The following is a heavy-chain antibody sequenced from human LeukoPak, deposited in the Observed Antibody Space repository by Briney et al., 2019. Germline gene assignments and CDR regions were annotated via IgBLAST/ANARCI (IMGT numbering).Heavy chain of an antibody. CDR2: ISSNGGST. J-gene: IGHJ3*02. CDR1: GFTFSSHA. Sequence: GGSLRLSCAASGFTFSSHAMHWVRQAPGKGLEYVSAISSNGGSTYYANSVKGRFTISRDNSKNTLYLQMGSLRAEDMAVYYCARGWSDSLNSAFDIWGQGTMVTVSS. CDR3: ARGWSDSLNSAFDI. V-gene: IGHV3-64*01. D-gene: IGHD3-22*01.